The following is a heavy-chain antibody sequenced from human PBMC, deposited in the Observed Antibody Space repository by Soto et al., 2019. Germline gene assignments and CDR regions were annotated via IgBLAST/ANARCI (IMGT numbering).Heavy chain of an antibody. CDR3: AKASRGSGWPYYFDS. V-gene: IGHV3-23*01. J-gene: IGHJ4*02. Sequence: PGGSLRLSCAASGFTFSSYAMNWVRQAPGKGLEWVSAVSGSGDTTYYTDSVKGRFTISRDNSMNTLYLQMSSLRAEDTAVYYCAKASRGSGWPYYFDSCGQGTPVTVSS. CDR2: VSGSGDTT. D-gene: IGHD6-19*01. CDR1: GFTFSSYA.